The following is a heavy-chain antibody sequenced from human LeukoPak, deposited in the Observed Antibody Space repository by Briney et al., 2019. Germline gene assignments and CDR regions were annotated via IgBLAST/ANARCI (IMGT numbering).Heavy chain of an antibody. V-gene: IGHV3-21*01. CDR2: ISDRNSYI. CDR1: RFTFNTYS. CDR3: ARVANWSSGPGRYYYGMDV. J-gene: IGHJ6*02. Sequence: GGSLRLSCAASRFTFNTYSMNWVRQAPGKGLEWVSSISDRNSYIFYAASVKGRFTISRDNAKNSLYLQMNSLRAEDTAVYYCARVANWSSGPGRYYYGMDVWGQGTTVTVSS. D-gene: IGHD2-2*01.